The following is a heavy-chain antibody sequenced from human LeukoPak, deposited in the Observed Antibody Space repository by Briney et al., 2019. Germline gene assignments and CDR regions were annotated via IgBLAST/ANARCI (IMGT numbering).Heavy chain of an antibody. D-gene: IGHD3-22*01. V-gene: IGHV3-33*06. J-gene: IGHJ4*02. CDR3: AKYSHSSGPRSFDY. CDR1: GFTFSSYG. Sequence: GGSLRLSCAASGFTFSSYGMHWVRQAPGKGLEWVAVMYYDGISKYYADSVKGRFTISRDNSKNTLYPQMNSLRAEDTAIYYCAKYSHSSGPRSFDYWGQGTLVTVSS. CDR2: MYYDGISK.